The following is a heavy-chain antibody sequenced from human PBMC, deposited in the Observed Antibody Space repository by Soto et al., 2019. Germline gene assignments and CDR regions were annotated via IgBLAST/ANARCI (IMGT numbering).Heavy chain of an antibody. CDR1: GFTFSSYG. V-gene: IGHV3-33*01. CDR2: IWYDGSNK. J-gene: IGHJ3*02. D-gene: IGHD1-20*01. CDR3: ARGNWNDVSAFDI. Sequence: PGGSLRLSCAASGFTFSSYGMHWVRQAPGKGLEWVAVIWYDGSNKYYADSVKGRFTISRDNSKNTLYLQMNSLRAEDTAVYYCARGNWNDVSAFDIWGQGTMVTVSS.